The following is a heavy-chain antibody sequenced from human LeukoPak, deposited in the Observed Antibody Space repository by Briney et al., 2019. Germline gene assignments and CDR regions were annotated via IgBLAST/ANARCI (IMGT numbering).Heavy chain of an antibody. V-gene: IGHV3-30*18. J-gene: IGHJ4*02. CDR3: AKDLGSGSGY. Sequence: PGGSLRLSCAASGCTFCSYGMHWVRQAPGKGLEWVAVISYDGSNKYYADSVKGRFTISRDNSKNTLYLQMNSLRAEDTAVYYCAKDLGSGSGYWGQGTLVTASS. CDR1: GCTFCSYG. D-gene: IGHD6-19*01. CDR2: ISYDGSNK.